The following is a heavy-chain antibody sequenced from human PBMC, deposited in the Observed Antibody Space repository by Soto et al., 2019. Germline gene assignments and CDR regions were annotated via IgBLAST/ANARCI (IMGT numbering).Heavy chain of an antibody. D-gene: IGHD3-22*01. CDR3: AKAPWGYYDSSGYYPTFDY. CDR1: GFTFSSYG. CDR2: ISYDGSNK. J-gene: IGHJ4*02. Sequence: GGSLRLSCAASGFTFSSYGMHWVRQAPGKGLEWVAVISYDGSNKYYADSVKGRFTISRDNSKNTLYLQMNSLRAEDTAVYYCAKAPWGYYDSSGYYPTFDYWGQGTLVTVSS. V-gene: IGHV3-30*18.